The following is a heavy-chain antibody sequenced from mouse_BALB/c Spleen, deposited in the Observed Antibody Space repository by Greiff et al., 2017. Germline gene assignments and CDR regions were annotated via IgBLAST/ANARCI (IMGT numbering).Heavy chain of an antibody. Sequence: QVHVKQSGAELVRPGVSVKISCKGSGYTFTDYAMHWVKQSHAKSLEWIGVISTYYGDASYNQKFKGKATMTVDKSSSTAYMELARLTSEDSAIYYCAREQLGLRAWFAYWGQGTLVTVSA. J-gene: IGHJ3*01. CDR2: ISTYYGDA. CDR3: AREQLGLRAWFAY. CDR1: GYTFTDYA. V-gene: IGHV1S137*01. D-gene: IGHD3-1*01.